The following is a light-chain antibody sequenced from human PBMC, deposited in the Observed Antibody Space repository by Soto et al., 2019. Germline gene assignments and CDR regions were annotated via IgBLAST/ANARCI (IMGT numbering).Light chain of an antibody. J-gene: IGKJ1*01. V-gene: IGKV1-5*01. Sequence: GDRVTITCRASQTIRNYLAWYQQKPGKAPDLLIYDASSLENEVPSRFSGSGFGTEFTLTISSLQPDDSATYYCEQYGLQTTFGHGTKV. CDR2: DAS. CDR1: QTIRNY. CDR3: EQYGLQTT.